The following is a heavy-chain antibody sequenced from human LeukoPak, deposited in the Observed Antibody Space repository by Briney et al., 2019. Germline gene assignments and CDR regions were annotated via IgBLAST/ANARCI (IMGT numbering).Heavy chain of an antibody. CDR3: ARLGPVVYYYDSSGLDY. J-gene: IGHJ4*02. D-gene: IGHD3-22*01. Sequence: PGGSLRLSCAASGFTFSSYSMNWVRQAPGKGLEWVSSISSSSSYIYYADSVKGRFTISRDNAKNSLYLQMNSLRAEDTAVYYRARLGPVVYYYDSSGLDYWGQGTLVTVSS. CDR1: GFTFSSYS. CDR2: ISSSSSYI. V-gene: IGHV3-21*01.